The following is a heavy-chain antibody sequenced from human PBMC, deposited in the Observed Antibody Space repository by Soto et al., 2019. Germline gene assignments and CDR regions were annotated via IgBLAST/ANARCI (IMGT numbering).Heavy chain of an antibody. CDR2: IWSDGSNK. D-gene: IGHD1-26*01. CDR1: GFTFSTYG. Sequence: QVQLVESGGGVVQPGRSLRLSCAASGFTFSTYGMHWVRQAPGKGLEWVAVIWSDGSNKYYADSVKGRFIISRDNSKNTLYLQMNSLRAEDTAVYYCVRRSSGTYGMDVWGQGTTVTVPS. CDR3: VRRSSGTYGMDV. V-gene: IGHV3-33*01. J-gene: IGHJ6*02.